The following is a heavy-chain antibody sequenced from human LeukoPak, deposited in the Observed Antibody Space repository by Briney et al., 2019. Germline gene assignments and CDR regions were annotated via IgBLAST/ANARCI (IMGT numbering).Heavy chain of an antibody. CDR3: ARDCAGWSTPPGCYYYYMDV. Sequence: SETLSLTCAVSGGSISSTNWWSWVRQPPGKGLEWIGEISHSGSTNYNPSLKSRVTISVDKSKNQFSLKLSSVTAADTAVYYCARDCAGWSTPPGCYYYYMDVWGKGTTVTVSS. D-gene: IGHD3-3*01. CDR2: ISHSGST. J-gene: IGHJ6*03. CDR1: GGSISSTNW. V-gene: IGHV4-4*02.